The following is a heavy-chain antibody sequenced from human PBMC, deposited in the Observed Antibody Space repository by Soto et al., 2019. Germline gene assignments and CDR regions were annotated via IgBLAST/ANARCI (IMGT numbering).Heavy chain of an antibody. CDR2: IDHSGYT. D-gene: IGHD3-3*01. V-gene: IGHV4-34*01. CDR1: GGSFSGYY. Sequence: NPSETLSLTCAVYGGSFSGYYWNWIRQPPGKGLEWIGEIDHSGYTNYNPSLKSRVTISVDTSKNQFSLRLTSVTAADTAVYYCARVRDLFDPWGQGTLVTVSS. CDR3: ARVRDLFDP. J-gene: IGHJ5*02.